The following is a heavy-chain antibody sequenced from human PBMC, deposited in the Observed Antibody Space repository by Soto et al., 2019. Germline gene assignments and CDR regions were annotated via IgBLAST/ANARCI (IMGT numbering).Heavy chain of an antibody. V-gene: IGHV4-34*01. D-gene: IGHD3-10*01. CDR1: GGSFSGYY. J-gene: IGHJ5*02. CDR2: INHSGST. Sequence: SETLSLTCAVYGGSFSGYYWSWIRQPPGKGLEWIGEINHSGSTNYNPSLKSRVTISVDTSKNQFSLKLSSVTAADTAVYYCARGSITMVRGVIRWFDPWGQGTLVTVS. CDR3: ARGSITMVRGVIRWFDP.